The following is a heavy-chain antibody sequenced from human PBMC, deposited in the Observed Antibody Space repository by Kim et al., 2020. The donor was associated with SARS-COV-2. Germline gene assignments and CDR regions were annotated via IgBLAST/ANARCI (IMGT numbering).Heavy chain of an antibody. D-gene: IGHD6-19*01. V-gene: IGHV3-23*01. Sequence: YYADSVKGRFTIFRDNSKTTVYLQMDSVRADDTAIYYCATSSGWSDYWGQGTLVTVSS. J-gene: IGHJ4*02. CDR3: ATSSGWSDY.